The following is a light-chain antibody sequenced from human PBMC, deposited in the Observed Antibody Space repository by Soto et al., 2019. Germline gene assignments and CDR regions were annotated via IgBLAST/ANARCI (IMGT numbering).Light chain of an antibody. J-gene: IGKJ3*01. CDR1: RTVDGNY. Sequence: PGERATLSCRASRTVDGNYLAWYHQKPGQPPRLLIHSASTRAPGIPDRFSASGAGTDFTLTISRLEPEDSAVYYCQQYSASPRTFGPGT. CDR2: SAS. CDR3: QQYSASPRT. V-gene: IGKV3-20*01.